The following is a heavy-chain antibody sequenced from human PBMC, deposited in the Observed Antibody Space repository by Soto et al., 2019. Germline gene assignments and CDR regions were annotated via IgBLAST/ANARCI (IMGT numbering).Heavy chain of an antibody. D-gene: IGHD2-2*02. J-gene: IGHJ6*02. V-gene: IGHV1-24*01. Sequence: ASVKVSCKVSGHTLSDLSMHWVRQAPGKGLEWMGGFDPEDGEAFYAQKFQGRVTMTEDTSADTAHMELSRLRSEDTAVYYCTTRTAVVVVAGAISELCRYFYYDMDVWGQGTTVTVSS. CDR2: FDPEDGEA. CDR1: GHTLSDLS. CDR3: TTRTAVVVVAGAISELCRYFYYDMDV.